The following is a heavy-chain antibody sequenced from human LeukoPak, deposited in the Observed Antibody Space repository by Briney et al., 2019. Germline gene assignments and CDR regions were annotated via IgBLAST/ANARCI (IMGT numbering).Heavy chain of an antibody. J-gene: IGHJ4*02. CDR2: IYYSGST. Sequence: SETLSLTCTVSGGSISSYYWDWIRQPPGKGLEWIGSIYYSGSTNYNPSLKSRVTISVDTSKNQFSLKLSSVTAADTAVYYCARENYYDSTLPHYFDYWGQGTLVTVSS. CDR1: GGSISSYY. D-gene: IGHD3-22*01. CDR3: ARENYYDSTLPHYFDY. V-gene: IGHV4-39*02.